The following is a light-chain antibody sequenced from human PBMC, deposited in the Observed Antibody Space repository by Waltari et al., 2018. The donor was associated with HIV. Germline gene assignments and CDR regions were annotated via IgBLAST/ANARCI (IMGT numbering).Light chain of an antibody. V-gene: IGLV2-8*01. CDR3: SSYAGSSNVV. J-gene: IGLJ2*01. CDR2: EVS. CDR1: SSDVGGYNY. Sequence: QSALTQPPSASGSPGQSVTISCTGTSSDVGGYNYVSCYQQHPGQAPKLMIYEVSKRPSGVPDRFSGSKSGNTASLTVSGLQAEDEADYYCSSYAGSSNVVFGGGTKLTVL.